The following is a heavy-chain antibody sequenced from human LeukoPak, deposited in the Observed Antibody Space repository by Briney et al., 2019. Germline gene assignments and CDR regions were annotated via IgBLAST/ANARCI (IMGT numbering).Heavy chain of an antibody. J-gene: IGHJ2*01. D-gene: IGHD2-15*01. CDR3: AREHCSGATCHWYFDL. V-gene: IGHV3-21*01. CDR2: ITDSTDYI. Sequence: GGSLRLSCAASGFTFSSYSMNWVRQAPGEGLEWVSSITDSTDYIYYADSLKGRFTISRDNAKNSLYLQMNSLRAEDTAVYYCAREHCSGATCHWYFDLWGRGTLVTVSS. CDR1: GFTFSSYS.